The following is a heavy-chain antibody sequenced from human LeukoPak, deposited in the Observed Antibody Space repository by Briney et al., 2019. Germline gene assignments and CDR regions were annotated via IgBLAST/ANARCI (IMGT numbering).Heavy chain of an antibody. CDR1: GFTFSSYA. CDR2: ISYDGSNK. Sequence: GGSLRLSCAASGFTFSSYAMHWVRQAPGKGLEWVAVISYDGSNKYYADSVKGRFTISRDNSKNTLYLQMNSLRAEDTAVYYCARDRSSGYNYLGAFDIWGQGTMVTVSS. CDR3: ARDRSSGYNYLGAFDI. J-gene: IGHJ3*02. D-gene: IGHD3-22*01. V-gene: IGHV3-30*01.